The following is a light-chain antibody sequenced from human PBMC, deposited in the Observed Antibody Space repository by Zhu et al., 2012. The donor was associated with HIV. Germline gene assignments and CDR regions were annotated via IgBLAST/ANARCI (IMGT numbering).Light chain of an antibody. V-gene: IGKV3-11*01. CDR3: QQRSNWPWT. CDR1: QYVSNY. Sequence: EIVLTQSPDTLSLSPGERATLSCRASQYVSNYLAWYQQKPGQAPRLLIYDASNRATGIPARFSGSGSGTDFTLTISSLEPEDFAVYYCQQRSNWPWTFGQGTKVEIK. J-gene: IGKJ1*01. CDR2: DAS.